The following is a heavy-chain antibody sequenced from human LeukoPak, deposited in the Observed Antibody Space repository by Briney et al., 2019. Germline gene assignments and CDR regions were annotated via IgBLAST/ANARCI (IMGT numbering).Heavy chain of an antibody. CDR1: GFTFSSYA. CDR2: ISYDGSNK. CDR3: AREAYYYDSSGLDY. Sequence: GGSLRLSCAASGFTFSSYAMHWVRQAPGKGLEWVAVISYDGSNKYYADSVEGRFTISRDNSKNTLYLQMNSLRAEDTAVYYCAREAYYYDSSGLDYWGQGTLVTVSS. V-gene: IGHV3-30-3*01. D-gene: IGHD3-22*01. J-gene: IGHJ4*02.